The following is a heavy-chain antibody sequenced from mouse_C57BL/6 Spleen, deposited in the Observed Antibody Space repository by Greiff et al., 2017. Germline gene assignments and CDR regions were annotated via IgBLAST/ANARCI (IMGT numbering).Heavy chain of an antibody. J-gene: IGHJ4*01. V-gene: IGHV14-3*01. D-gene: IGHD2-3*01. CDR2: IDPANGNT. CDR1: GFNIKNTY. Sequence: VHVKQSVAELVRPGASVKLSCTASGFNIKNTYMHWVKQRPEQGLEWIGRIDPANGNTKYAPKFQGKATITADTSSNTAYLQLISLTSEDTAIYYCARWCGYYDYAMDYWVKEPQSPSPQ. CDR3: ARWCGYYDYAMDY.